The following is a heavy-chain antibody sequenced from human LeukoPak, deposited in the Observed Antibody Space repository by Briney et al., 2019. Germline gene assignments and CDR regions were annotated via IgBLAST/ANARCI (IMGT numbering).Heavy chain of an antibody. D-gene: IGHD5-24*01. CDR1: GGSISSYY. CDR3: AGRLWRRDGYNLSAFDT. Sequence: SETLSLTCTVSGGSISSYYWNWIRQPPGKGLEWIGYIYYSGSTNYNPSLKSRVTISVDTSKNQFSLKLSSVTAADTAVYYCAGRLWRRDGYNLSAFDTWGQGTMVTVSS. CDR2: IYYSGST. V-gene: IGHV4-59*01. J-gene: IGHJ3*02.